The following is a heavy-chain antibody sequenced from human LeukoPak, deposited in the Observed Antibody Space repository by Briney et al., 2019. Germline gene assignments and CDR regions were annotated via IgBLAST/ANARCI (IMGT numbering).Heavy chain of an antibody. CDR3: AREGGRYCSGGSCYSSNGWYGGLNY. V-gene: IGHV1-18*01. CDR1: GYTFTIYG. D-gene: IGHD2-15*01. CDR2: ISTYNGHT. Sequence: GASVKVSCKASGYTFTIYGISWVRQAPGQGLEWMGWISTYNGHTNYARKVQGRVTMTTDTSTSTAYMELRSLRSDDTAVYYCAREGGRYCSGGSCYSSNGWYGGLNYWGQGTLVTVSS. J-gene: IGHJ4*02.